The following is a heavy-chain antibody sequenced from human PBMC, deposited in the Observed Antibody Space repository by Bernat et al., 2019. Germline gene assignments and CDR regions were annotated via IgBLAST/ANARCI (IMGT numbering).Heavy chain of an antibody. CDR3: ARAPLIAVAGTGNWFDP. V-gene: IGHV4-34*01. CDR2: INHRGST. D-gene: IGHD6-19*01. Sequence: QVQLQQWGAGLLKPSETLSLTCAVYGGSFSGYYWSWIRQPPGKGLEWIGEINHRGSTNYNPSLKSRVTISVDTSKNQFSLKLSSVTAADTAVYYCARAPLIAVAGTGNWFDPWGQGTLVTVSS. J-gene: IGHJ5*02. CDR1: GGSFSGYY.